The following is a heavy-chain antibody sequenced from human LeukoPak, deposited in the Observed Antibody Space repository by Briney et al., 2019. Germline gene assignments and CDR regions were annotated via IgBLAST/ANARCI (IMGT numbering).Heavy chain of an antibody. J-gene: IGHJ5*02. D-gene: IGHD5-18*01. CDR1: GDSMSSSSVYY. CDR2: IYDTGNT. Sequence: PSETLSLICTVSGDSMSSSSVYYWGWIRQAPGKGLEWIGSIYDTGNTHYSPTLQSRVSIYLEKSQNQFSLKLTSVTAADTAVYYCARLRGHSYAADPWGRGTLVTVSS. CDR3: ARLRGHSYAADP. V-gene: IGHV4-39*01.